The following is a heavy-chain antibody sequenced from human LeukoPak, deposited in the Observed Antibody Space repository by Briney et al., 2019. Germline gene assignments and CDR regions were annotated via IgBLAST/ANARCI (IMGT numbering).Heavy chain of an antibody. J-gene: IGHJ4*02. CDR1: GGTFSSYA. Sequence: SVKVSCKASGGTFSSYAISWVRQAPGQGLEWMGRIIPILGIANYAQKFQGRVTITADKSTSTAYMELSSLRSEDTAVYYCASGEAGNMAVAGTGIDYWGQGTLVTVSS. CDR2: IIPILGIA. CDR3: ASGEAGNMAVAGTGIDY. D-gene: IGHD6-19*01. V-gene: IGHV1-69*04.